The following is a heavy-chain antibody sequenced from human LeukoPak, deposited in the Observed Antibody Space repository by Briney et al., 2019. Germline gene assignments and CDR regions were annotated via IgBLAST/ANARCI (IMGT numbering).Heavy chain of an antibody. D-gene: IGHD6-6*01. CDR3: ARPLRERYSSSSYPADY. Sequence: PGGSLRLSCAASGFTFSSYSMNWVRQAPGKGLEWVSSISSSSSYIYYADSVKGRFTISRDNAKNSLYLQMNSLRAEDTAVYYCARPLRERYSSSSYPADYWGQGTLVTVSS. CDR2: ISSSSSYI. CDR1: GFTFSSYS. J-gene: IGHJ4*02. V-gene: IGHV3-21*01.